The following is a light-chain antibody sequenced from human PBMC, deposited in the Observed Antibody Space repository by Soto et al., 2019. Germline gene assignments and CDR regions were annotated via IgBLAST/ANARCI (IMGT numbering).Light chain of an antibody. CDR3: QQYDSSPKT. CDR2: GAS. V-gene: IGKV3-20*01. J-gene: IGKJ1*01. Sequence: EIVLTQSPGTLSLSPGERATLSCRASQSISGYLGWYQQKPGQAPRLLIYGASSRATGIPDRFSGTGSGTDFTLTISRLEPEDFAVYYCQQYDSSPKTFGQGTKVDIK. CDR1: QSISGY.